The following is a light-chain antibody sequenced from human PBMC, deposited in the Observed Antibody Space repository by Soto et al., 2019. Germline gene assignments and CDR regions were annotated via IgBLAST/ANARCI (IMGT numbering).Light chain of an antibody. CDR3: YSAADNNLV. V-gene: IGLV3-27*01. CDR2: KES. J-gene: IGLJ2*01. CDR1: ILAKKY. Sequence: SYELTQPSSVSVSPGQTARITCSGDILAKKYARWIQQKPGQAPVLVIYKESERPSGIPERFSGSSSGTTVTLTIRGAQVEDEADYYCYSAADNNLVFGGGTKVTVL.